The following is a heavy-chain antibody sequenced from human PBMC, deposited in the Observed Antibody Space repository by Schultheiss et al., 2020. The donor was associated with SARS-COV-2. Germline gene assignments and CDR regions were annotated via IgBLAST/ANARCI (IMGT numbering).Heavy chain of an antibody. CDR3: ARHGSGDFSSYWYFDL. V-gene: IGHV4-59*08. CDR1: GGSFSGYY. D-gene: IGHD2-2*01. CDR2: IYYSGST. Sequence: SQTLSLTCAVYGGSFSGYYWSWIRQPPGKGLEWIGYIYYSGSTYYNPSLKSRVTISVDTSKNQFSLKLSSVTAADTAVYYCARHGSGDFSSYWYFDLWGRGTLVTVSS. J-gene: IGHJ2*01.